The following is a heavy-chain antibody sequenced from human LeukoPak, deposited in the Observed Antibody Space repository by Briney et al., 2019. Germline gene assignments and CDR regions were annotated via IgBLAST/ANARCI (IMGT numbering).Heavy chain of an antibody. V-gene: IGHV1-2*02. D-gene: IGHD2/OR15-2a*01. Sequence: ASVKVSCKASGYTFRVDYIHCLRHAPGQGLEWMGWIDANNGDTKSAQKFQGRVTMSRDTSISTAYMDLSSLSPDDAAVYYCAQAQYSVTFYFLCYGGQGTLVTVSS. CDR2: IDANNGDT. J-gene: IGHJ4*02. CDR1: GYTFRVDY. CDR3: AQAQYSVTFYFLCY.